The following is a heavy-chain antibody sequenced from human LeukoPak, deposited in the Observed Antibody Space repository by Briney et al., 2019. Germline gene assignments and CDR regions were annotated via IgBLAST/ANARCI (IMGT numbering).Heavy chain of an antibody. CDR3: ARVLEVRGVIGYYFDY. CDR1: GFTFSSSW. V-gene: IGHV3-7*05. D-gene: IGHD3-10*01. CDR2: IKPDGSEK. J-gene: IGHJ4*02. Sequence: GGSLRLSCAASGFTFSSSWMTWVRQAPGKGLEWVANIKPDGSEKFYVDSVKGRFAISRDNAKNSLYLQMNSLRADDTAVYYCARVLEVRGVIGYYFDYWGQGTLVTVSS.